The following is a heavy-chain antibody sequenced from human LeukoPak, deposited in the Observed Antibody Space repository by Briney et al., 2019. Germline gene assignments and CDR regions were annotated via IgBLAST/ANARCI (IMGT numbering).Heavy chain of an antibody. Sequence: GASVKVSCKASGYTFTGYYMHWVRQAPGQGLEWMGWINPNSGGTNYAQKFQGRVTMTRDTSISTAYMELSRLRSDDTAVCYCARGTLFRGVIDGTFDYWGQGTLVTVSS. V-gene: IGHV1-2*02. CDR2: INPNSGGT. J-gene: IGHJ4*02. CDR1: GYTFTGYY. D-gene: IGHD3-10*01. CDR3: ARGTLFRGVIDGTFDY.